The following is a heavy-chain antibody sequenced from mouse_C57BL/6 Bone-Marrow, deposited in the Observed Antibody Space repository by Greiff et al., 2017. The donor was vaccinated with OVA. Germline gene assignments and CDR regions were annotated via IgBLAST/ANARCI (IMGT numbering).Heavy chain of an antibody. V-gene: IGHV1-81*01. Sequence: VQLQQSGAELARPGASVKLSCKASGYTFTSYGISWVKQRTGQGLEWIGEIYPRSGNTYYNEKFKGKATLTADKSSSTAYMEPRSLTSEDSAVYFCARETGDWYFDVWGTGTTVTVSS. CDR2: IYPRSGNT. D-gene: IGHD4-1*01. CDR3: ARETGDWYFDV. J-gene: IGHJ1*03. CDR1: GYTFTSYG.